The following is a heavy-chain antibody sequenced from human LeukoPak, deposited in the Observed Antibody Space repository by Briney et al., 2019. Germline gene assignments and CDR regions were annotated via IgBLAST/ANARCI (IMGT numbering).Heavy chain of an antibody. V-gene: IGHV3-23*01. CDR1: GFDFMLYA. J-gene: IGHJ4*02. CDR3: VKEGDPPRPPANFDY. CDR2: ISGSGDST. D-gene: IGHD2-2*01. Sequence: GRTLRLSCAVSGFDFMLYAMTCVREPPGKGLECFAAISGSGDSTYYADSARGRFTISRDNSKNTVYLQMSSLRGEDTAMYYCVKEGDPPRPPANFDYWGQGTLVAVSS.